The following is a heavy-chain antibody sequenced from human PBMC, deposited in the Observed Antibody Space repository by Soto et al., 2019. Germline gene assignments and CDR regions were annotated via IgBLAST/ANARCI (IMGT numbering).Heavy chain of an antibody. D-gene: IGHD2-15*01. CDR2: ISYDGSNK. CDR1: GFTFSSYA. Sequence: GGSLRLSCAASGFTFSSYAMHWVRQAPGKGLEWVAVISYDGSNKYYADSVKGRFTISRDNSKNTLYLQMNSLRAEDTAVYYCARRVGNCSGGSCYSAYFDYWGQGTLVTVSS. J-gene: IGHJ4*02. CDR3: ARRVGNCSGGSCYSAYFDY. V-gene: IGHV3-30-3*01.